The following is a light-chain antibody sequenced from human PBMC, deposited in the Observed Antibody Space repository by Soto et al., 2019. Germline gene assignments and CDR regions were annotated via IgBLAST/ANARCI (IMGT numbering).Light chain of an antibody. CDR2: GAS. J-gene: IGKJ1*01. V-gene: IGKV3-20*01. Sequence: EIVLTQSPGTLSVSPGERATLSCRASQSVSSSYLAWYQQEPGQAPRLLIYGASTRATSFPARFSGSGSGTDFTLTISSLQSEDFAVYYCQQYGSSGTFGQGTKVDIK. CDR1: QSVSSSY. CDR3: QQYGSSGT.